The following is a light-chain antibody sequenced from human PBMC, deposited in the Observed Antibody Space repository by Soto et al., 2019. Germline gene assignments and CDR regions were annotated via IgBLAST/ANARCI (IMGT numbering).Light chain of an antibody. V-gene: IGKV2-28*01. Sequence: DLVMTQSPLSLPVTPGEPASISCRSSQSLLHSNGYNYLDWYLQKPGQSPQLLIYLGSNRASGGPDRFSGSGSDTDFTLKISRVEAEDVGVYYCMQALQTPRTFGQGTKVEIK. J-gene: IGKJ1*01. CDR2: LGS. CDR1: QSLLHSNGYNY. CDR3: MQALQTPRT.